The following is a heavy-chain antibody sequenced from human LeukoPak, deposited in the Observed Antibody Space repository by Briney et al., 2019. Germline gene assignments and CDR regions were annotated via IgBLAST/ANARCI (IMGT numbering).Heavy chain of an antibody. CDR2: ISGSGGST. CDR3: AKRGVVIRVILVGFHKEAYYFDS. D-gene: IGHD3-22*01. V-gene: IGHV3-23*01. Sequence: PGRSLRLSCAASGFTLSSYAMSWVRQAPGKGLEWVSAISGSGGSTYYTDSVKGRSTISRDNPKTTLYLRMNSLRAEDTAVYFCAKRGVVIRVILVGFHKEAYYFDSWGQGALVTVSS. J-gene: IGHJ4*02. CDR1: GFTLSSYA.